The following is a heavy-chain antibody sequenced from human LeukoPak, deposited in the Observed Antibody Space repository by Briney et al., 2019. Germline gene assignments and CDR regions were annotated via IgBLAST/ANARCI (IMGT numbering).Heavy chain of an antibody. CDR1: GFSLSDFT. CDR3: ARSLPRYYYFDY. CDR2: ISSSGSTI. D-gene: IGHD3-9*01. J-gene: IGHJ4*02. Sequence: PGGSLRLSCVASGFSLSDFTMNWVRQAPGKGLEWVSYISSSGSTIYYADSVKGRFTISRDNAKNSLYLQMNSLRAEDTAVYYCARSLPRYYYFDYWGQGTLVTVSS. V-gene: IGHV3-48*04.